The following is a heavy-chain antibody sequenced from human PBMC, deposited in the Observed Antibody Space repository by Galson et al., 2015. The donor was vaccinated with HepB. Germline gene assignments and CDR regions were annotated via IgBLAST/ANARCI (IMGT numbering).Heavy chain of an antibody. CDR2: IKRDGSET. CDR3: ARELDTTMANWFDP. D-gene: IGHD5-18*01. J-gene: IGHJ5*02. Sequence: SLRLSCAASGFTFNSCWMSWVRQAPGKGLEWVANIKRDGSETYYVDSVKGRFTISRDNAKNSLYLQMNSLRAEDTAVYYCARELDTTMANWFDPWGQGTLSPSP. CDR1: GFTFNSCW. V-gene: IGHV3-7*03.